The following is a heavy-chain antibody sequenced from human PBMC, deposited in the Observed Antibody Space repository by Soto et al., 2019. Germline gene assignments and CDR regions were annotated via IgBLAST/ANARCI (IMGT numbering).Heavy chain of an antibody. J-gene: IGHJ5*02. Sequence: QLQLQESGSGLVKPSQTLSLTCAVSGASMSSGVYSWSWIRQPPGKGLEWIGYMYDTGSTYYTPSPQPRVTLSADMSKNLLSLTLTSVTAADTAVYYCARDRGTGSFYPPWGQGILVTVSS. CDR2: MYDTGST. CDR3: ARDRGTGSFYPP. CDR1: GASMSSGVYS. D-gene: IGHD3-10*01. V-gene: IGHV4-30-2*01.